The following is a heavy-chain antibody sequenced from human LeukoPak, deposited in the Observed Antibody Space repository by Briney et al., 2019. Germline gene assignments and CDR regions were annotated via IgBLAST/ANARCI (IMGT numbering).Heavy chain of an antibody. CDR2: INWNGGST. J-gene: IGHJ4*02. V-gene: IGHV3-20*04. CDR3: ARSRLDSSSWYVVGDY. D-gene: IGHD6-13*01. CDR1: GFTFDDYG. Sequence: GGSLRLSCAASGFTFDDYGMSWVRQAPGKGLEWVSGINWNGGSTGYADSVKGRFTISRDNAKNSLYLQMYSLRAEDTALYYCARSRLDSSSWYVVGDYWGQGTLVTVSS.